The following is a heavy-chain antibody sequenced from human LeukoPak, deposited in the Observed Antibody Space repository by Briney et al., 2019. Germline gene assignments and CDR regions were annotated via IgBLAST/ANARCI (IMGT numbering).Heavy chain of an antibody. V-gene: IGHV3-30*02. D-gene: IGHD6-19*01. CDR2: IRYDGSNK. Sequence: TGGSLRLSCAASGFTFSSHGMHWVRQAPGKGLEWVAFIRYDGSNKYYADSVKGRFTISRDNSKNTLYLQMNSLRAGDTAVYYCAKGGKQVAASFDPWGQGTLVTVSS. CDR1: GFTFSSHG. CDR3: AKGGKQVAASFDP. J-gene: IGHJ5*02.